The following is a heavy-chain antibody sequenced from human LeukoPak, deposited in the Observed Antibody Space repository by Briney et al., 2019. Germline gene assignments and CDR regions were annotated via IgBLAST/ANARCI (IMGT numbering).Heavy chain of an antibody. J-gene: IGHJ4*02. Sequence: GGSLRLSCAASGFTVSSNYMSWVRQAPGTGLEWVSVIYSGDNTYYADSVKGRFTISRDNSKNTLYLQMNSLRAEDTAVYYCARDHEWGRAYFDYWGQGTLVTVSS. CDR2: IYSGDNT. CDR3: ARDHEWGRAYFDY. D-gene: IGHD1-26*01. CDR1: GFTVSSNY. V-gene: IGHV3-66*01.